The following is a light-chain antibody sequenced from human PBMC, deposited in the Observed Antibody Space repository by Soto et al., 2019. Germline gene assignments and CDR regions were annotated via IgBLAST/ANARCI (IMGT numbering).Light chain of an antibody. V-gene: IGKV3-15*01. CDR1: QSVSSN. Sequence: EIVMTQSPATLSVSPGDGATLSCRASQSVSSNLAWYHQKPGQAPRLLIYGASTRPTGIPARFSGSGSGTEFTLTISSLQSEDFAGYYCQQYNDWPSTWTFGQGTKVEIK. CDR2: GAS. CDR3: QQYNDWPSTWT. J-gene: IGKJ1*01.